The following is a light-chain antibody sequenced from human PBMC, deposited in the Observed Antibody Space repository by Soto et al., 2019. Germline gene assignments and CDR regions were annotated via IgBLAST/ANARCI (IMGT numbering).Light chain of an antibody. V-gene: IGLV2-14*03. J-gene: IGLJ2*01. CDR3: SSYTSSSTVV. Sequence: QSALMQPASVSGSPGQSITISCTGTSSDVGAYDYVCWYQQYPGKAPKLIIYDVTNRPSGISNRFSGSKSGNTASLSISGLQAEDEADYYCSSYTSSSTVVFGGGTKLTVL. CDR2: DVT. CDR1: SSDVGAYDY.